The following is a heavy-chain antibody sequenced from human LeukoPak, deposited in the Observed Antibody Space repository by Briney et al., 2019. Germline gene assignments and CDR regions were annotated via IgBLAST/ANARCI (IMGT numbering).Heavy chain of an antibody. J-gene: IGHJ3*02. CDR1: GSSISTSY. D-gene: IGHD2-2*01. CDR3: ARSSPSSDDAFDI. Sequence: SETLSLTCAVSGSSISTSYWSWIRQPPGKGLEWIGNIFYSGNTNYSPSLKSRITMSLDTSNNLLSLRLSSVTAADTAVYYCARSSPSSDDAFDIWGQGTMVTVSS. V-gene: IGHV4-59*12. CDR2: IFYSGNT.